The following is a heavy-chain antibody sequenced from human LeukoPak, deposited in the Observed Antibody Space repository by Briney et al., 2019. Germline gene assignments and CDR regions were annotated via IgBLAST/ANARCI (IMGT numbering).Heavy chain of an antibody. CDR1: GFTFSSYV. CDR2: ISYDGSNE. D-gene: IGHD4-17*01. Sequence: QPGGSLRLSCAASGFTFSSYVMHWVRQAPGKGLEWVAIISYDGSNEYYEDSVKGRFSISRDNAKNSLYLQIHSLRAEDTAVYYCARDRNYGTFDFWGQGTLVTVSS. CDR3: ARDRNYGTFDF. V-gene: IGHV3-30*04. J-gene: IGHJ4*02.